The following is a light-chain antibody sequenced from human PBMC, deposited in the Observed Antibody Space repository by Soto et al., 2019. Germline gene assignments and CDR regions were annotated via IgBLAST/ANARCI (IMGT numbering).Light chain of an antibody. CDR2: DNN. Sequence: QSVLTQPPSVSAAPGQRVTISCSGSTSNIDNNYVSWYQQLPGTAPKLLIYDNNKRPSGIPDRFSGSKSGTSATLVITGLQTGDEADYYCGTWDSSLSAGVFGGGTKLTVL. V-gene: IGLV1-51*01. J-gene: IGLJ2*01. CDR3: GTWDSSLSAGV. CDR1: TSNIDNNY.